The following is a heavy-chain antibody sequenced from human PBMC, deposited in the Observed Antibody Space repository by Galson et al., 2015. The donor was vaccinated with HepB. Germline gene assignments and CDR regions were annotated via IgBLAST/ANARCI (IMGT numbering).Heavy chain of an antibody. CDR2: ISGSASGT. D-gene: IGHD3-10*01. V-gene: IGHV3-23*01. J-gene: IGHJ4*02. CDR1: GFTFSGYA. Sequence: SLRLSCAASGFTFSGYAMSWVRQAPGKGLEWVSTISGSASGTYYAGSVKGRFTVSRDNSKNTLYLQMNSLRAEGTAVYYCAKFRGHPLSSYYLDYWGQGTLVTVSS. CDR3: AKFRGHPLSSYYLDY.